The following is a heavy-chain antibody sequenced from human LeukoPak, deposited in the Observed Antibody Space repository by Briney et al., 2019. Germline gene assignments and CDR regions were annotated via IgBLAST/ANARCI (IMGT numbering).Heavy chain of an antibody. V-gene: IGHV3-72*01. CDR2: IRRKRNGYTT. D-gene: IGHD3-10*02. Sequence: GGSLRLSCAASGFTFSDYILDWVRQAPGKGLEWVGRIRRKRNGYTTEFAASVKGRFTISRDDSENSLYLHMNNLRTEDTAVYYCAKVYVRWELPPFDYWGQGTLVTVSS. J-gene: IGHJ4*02. CDR3: AKVYVRWELPPFDY. CDR1: GFTFSDYI.